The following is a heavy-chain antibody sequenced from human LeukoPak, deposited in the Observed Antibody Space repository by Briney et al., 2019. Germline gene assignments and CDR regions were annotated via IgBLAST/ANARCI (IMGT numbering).Heavy chain of an antibody. Sequence: GRSLRLSCAASGFTFTSYAMHWVRQAPGKGPEWVALISYDGSDKYYADSVKGRFTISRDNSKNTLYLQMYSLRAEDTAIYYCAKDRGGPTDSWGQGTLVTVSS. D-gene: IGHD2-15*01. V-gene: IGHV3-30*18. CDR2: ISYDGSDK. CDR3: AKDRGGPTDS. J-gene: IGHJ4*02. CDR1: GFTFTSYA.